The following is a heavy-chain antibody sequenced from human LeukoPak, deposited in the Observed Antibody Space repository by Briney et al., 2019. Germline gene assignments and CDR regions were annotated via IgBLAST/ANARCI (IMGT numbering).Heavy chain of an antibody. J-gene: IGHJ4*02. CDR1: GFTVSSNY. Sequence: GGSLRLSCAASGFTVSSNYMSWVRQAPGKGLEWVSVIYSGGSTYYADSVKGRFTISRHNSKNTLYLQTNSLRAEDTAVYYCARASKYSSSDSRALDYWGQGTLVTVSS. CDR2: IYSGGST. D-gene: IGHD6-13*01. CDR3: ARASKYSSSDSRALDY. V-gene: IGHV3-53*04.